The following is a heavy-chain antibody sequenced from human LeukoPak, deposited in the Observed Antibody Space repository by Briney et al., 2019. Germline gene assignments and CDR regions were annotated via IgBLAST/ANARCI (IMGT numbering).Heavy chain of an antibody. CDR2: IYYSGST. V-gene: IGHV4-30-4*08. CDR3: ARVGLEWLLYLDY. J-gene: IGHJ4*02. Sequence: PPETLSLTCTVSGGSISSGDYYWSWIRQPPGKGLEWIGYIYYSGSTYYNPSLKSRVTISVDRSKNQFSLKLSSVTAADTAVYYCARVGLEWLLYLDYWGQGTLVTVSS. D-gene: IGHD3-3*01. CDR1: GGSISSGDYY.